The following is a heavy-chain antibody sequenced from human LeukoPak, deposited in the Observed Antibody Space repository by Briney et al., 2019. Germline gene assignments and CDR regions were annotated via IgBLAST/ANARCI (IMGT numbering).Heavy chain of an antibody. V-gene: IGHV3-23*01. J-gene: IGHJ4*02. Sequence: GGSLRLSCAASGFTFNNYVMSWVRQAPGWGLEWISGIDYTGGSTNYADSVQGRFTVSRDNSKNTLYLQMNSLRAEDTAIYYCAATRVCGGVLLRPNCLYFENWGQGTLVTVSS. D-gene: IGHD3-10*01. CDR3: AATRVCGGVLLRPNCLYFEN. CDR1: GFTFNNYV. CDR2: IDYTGGST.